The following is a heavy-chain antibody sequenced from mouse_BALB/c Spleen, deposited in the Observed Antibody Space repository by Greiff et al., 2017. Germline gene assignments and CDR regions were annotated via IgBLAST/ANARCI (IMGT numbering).Heavy chain of an antibody. J-gene: IGHJ3*01. CDR3: TRDPPYYYGSSPWFAY. CDR2: ISSGGSYT. CDR1: GFTFSSYT. Sequence: DVKLVESGGGLVKPGGSLKLSCAASGFTFSSYTMSWVRQTPEKRLEWVATISSGGSYTYYPDSVKGRFTISRDNAKNTLYLQMSSLKSEDTAMYYCTRDPPYYYGSSPWFAYWGQGTLVTVSA. D-gene: IGHD1-1*01. V-gene: IGHV5-6-4*01.